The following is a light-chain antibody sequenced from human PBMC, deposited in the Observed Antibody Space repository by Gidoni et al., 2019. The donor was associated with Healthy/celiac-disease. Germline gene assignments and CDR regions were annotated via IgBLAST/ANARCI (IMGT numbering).Light chain of an antibody. CDR3: QQYNSYSPT. CDR1: QSISRW. J-gene: IGKJ2*01. V-gene: IGKV1-5*01. CDR2: EVS. Sequence: DIQMTQSPSTLSASLGDRVTITCRARQSISRWLAWYQQKPGKAPKLLIYEVSSLESWVPPRFSVSGSGTEFTLTISSLQPDDFATYYCQQYNSYSPTFGQGTKLEIK.